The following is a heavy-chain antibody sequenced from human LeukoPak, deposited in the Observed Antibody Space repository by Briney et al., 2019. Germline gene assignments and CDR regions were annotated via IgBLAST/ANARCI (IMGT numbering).Heavy chain of an antibody. CDR2: IYYIGST. CDR1: GDSIISYF. V-gene: IGHV4-59*01. D-gene: IGHD6-6*01. Sequence: PSETLSLTCTVSGDSIISYFWSWIRQPPGKGLERIGYIYYIGSTTYNPSLKSRVTMSVDTSKSQFSLKLSSVTAADTAVYYCARRSPSLDWFDPWGQGTLVTVSS. J-gene: IGHJ5*02. CDR3: ARRSPSLDWFDP.